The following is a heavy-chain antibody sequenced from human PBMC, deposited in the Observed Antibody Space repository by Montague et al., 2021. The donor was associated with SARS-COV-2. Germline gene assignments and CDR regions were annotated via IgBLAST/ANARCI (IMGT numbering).Heavy chain of an antibody. Sequence: SLRLSCAASGFTFSTSWMHWVRQAPGKGLVWVSLTNPDESTTYYADSVKGRFTISRDNAKNTLYLQMNSLTAEDSAVYYCTRDQGYRACDVWDQGTVVTVSS. D-gene: IGHD2-15*01. CDR1: GFTFSTSW. CDR2: TNPDESTT. V-gene: IGHV3-74*01. CDR3: TRDQGYRACDV. J-gene: IGHJ3*01.